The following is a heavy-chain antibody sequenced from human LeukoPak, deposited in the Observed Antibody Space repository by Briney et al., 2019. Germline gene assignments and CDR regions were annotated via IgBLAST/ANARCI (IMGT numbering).Heavy chain of an antibody. V-gene: IGHV3-64D*06. J-gene: IGHJ4*02. CDR3: VRGTVY. CDR2: ISSNGDNT. Sequence: GGSLRLSWSVSGFTFSTYVMHWVRQAPGKRLEYVSAISSNGDNTYYADSVKGRFTISRDNSKNTLYLQMSSRRADDTAVYYCVRGTVYWGQGTLVTVSS. CDR1: GFTFSTYV. D-gene: IGHD4-17*01.